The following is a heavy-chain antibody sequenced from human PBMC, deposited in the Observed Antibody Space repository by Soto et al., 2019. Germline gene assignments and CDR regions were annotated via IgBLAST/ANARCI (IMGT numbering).Heavy chain of an antibody. Sequence: EVQLLESGGDLVQPGGALRRPCAAAGFTFRSHAMSWVRHVPGKGLEWVSAISANGDSTYYAESVNGRFTISRDNAQNRLYVQMNSLSAEDTAIYYCARGGAFCSCGSCNVSPGSDCGQGTLVTVSS. D-gene: IGHD2-15*01. J-gene: IGHJ4*02. CDR2: ISANGDST. V-gene: IGHV3-23*01. CDR1: GFTFRSHA. CDR3: ARGGAFCSCGSCNVSPGSD.